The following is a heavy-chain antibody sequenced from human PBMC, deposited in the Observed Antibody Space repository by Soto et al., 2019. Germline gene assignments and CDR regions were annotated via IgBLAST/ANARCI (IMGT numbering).Heavy chain of an antibody. D-gene: IGHD3-10*01. CDR1: GGSFSGYY. CDR3: ARSIVRGLIVNDY. Sequence: SETLSLTCAVYGGSFSGYYWSWIRQPPGKGLEWIGEINHSGSTNYNPSLKSRVTISVDTSKNQFSLKLSSVTAADTAVYYCARSIVRGLIVNDYWGQGTLVTVSS. CDR2: INHSGST. J-gene: IGHJ4*02. V-gene: IGHV4-34*01.